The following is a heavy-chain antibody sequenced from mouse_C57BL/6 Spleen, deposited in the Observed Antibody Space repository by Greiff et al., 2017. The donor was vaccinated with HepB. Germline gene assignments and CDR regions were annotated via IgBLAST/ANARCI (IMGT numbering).Heavy chain of an antibody. CDR1: GFTFSSYA. J-gene: IGHJ1*03. Sequence: EVQLVESGAGLVKPGGSLKLSCAASGFTFSSYAMSWVRQTPEKRLEWVGYISSGGDYIYYTDTVKGRFTISRDNSSNTLYMQMSSLKSEDTAMYYCTRSTVVAGRGYFDGWGTGTTVTVSS. CDR2: ISSGGDYI. CDR3: TRSTVVAGRGYFDG. V-gene: IGHV5-9-1*02. D-gene: IGHD1-1*01.